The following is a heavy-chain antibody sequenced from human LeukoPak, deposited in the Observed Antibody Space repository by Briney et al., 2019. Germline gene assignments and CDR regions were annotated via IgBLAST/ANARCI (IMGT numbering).Heavy chain of an antibody. CDR2: MNPNSGNT. V-gene: IGHV1-8*03. CDR1: GYTFTSYD. D-gene: IGHD3-10*01. J-gene: IGHJ5*02. Sequence: ASVKVSCKASGYTFTSYDINWVRQATGQGLEWMGWMNPNSGNTGYAQKFQGRVTITRNTSISTAYVELSSLRSEDTAVYYCARGGRGRNWFDPWGQGTLVTVSS. CDR3: ARGGRGRNWFDP.